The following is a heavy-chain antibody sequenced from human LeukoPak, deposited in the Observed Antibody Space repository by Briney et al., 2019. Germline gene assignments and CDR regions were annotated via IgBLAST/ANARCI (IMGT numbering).Heavy chain of an antibody. CDR3: ARDSGSDSSGWYDWLPYYYYYMDV. CDR2: IKQDGSEK. J-gene: IGHJ6*03. D-gene: IGHD6-19*01. CDR1: GFTFSSYW. V-gene: IGHV3-7*01. Sequence: GGSLRLSCAASGFTFSSYWMSWVRQAPGKGLEWVANIKQDGSEKYYVDSVKGRFTISRDNAKNSLYLQMNSLRAEDTAVYYCARDSGSDSSGWYDWLPYYYYYMDVWGKGTTVTISS.